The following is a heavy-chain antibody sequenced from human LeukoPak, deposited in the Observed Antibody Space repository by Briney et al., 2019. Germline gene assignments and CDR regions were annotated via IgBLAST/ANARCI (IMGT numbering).Heavy chain of an antibody. CDR3: AATIKRDYGDTNLDY. CDR2: MHNGVHT. D-gene: IGHD4/OR15-4a*01. CDR1: GDSISSYF. J-gene: IGHJ4*02. V-gene: IGHV4-59*01. Sequence: PSETLSLTCTVPGDSISSYFWSWIRQPPGKGLEWIGYMHNGVHTYYNPSLKRRVTISGDTSKNQVSLKLSSVTAADTAVYYCAATIKRDYGDTNLDYWGQGTLVTVSS.